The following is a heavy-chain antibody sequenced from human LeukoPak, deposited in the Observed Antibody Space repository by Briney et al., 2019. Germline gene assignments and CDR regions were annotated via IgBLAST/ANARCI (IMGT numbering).Heavy chain of an antibody. CDR2: ISSSSSTI. CDR3: ARGFYYDSS. D-gene: IGHD3-22*01. J-gene: IGHJ4*02. V-gene: IGHV3-48*01. Sequence: GGSRRLSCAASGFTFSSYSMNWVRQAPGKGLEWVSCISSSSSTIYYADSVKGRFTISRDNAKNSLYLQMNSLRAEDTAVYYCARGFYYDSSGGQGTLVTVSS. CDR1: GFTFSSYS.